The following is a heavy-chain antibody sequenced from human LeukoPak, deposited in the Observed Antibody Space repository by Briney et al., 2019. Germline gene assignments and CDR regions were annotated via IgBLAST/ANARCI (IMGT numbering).Heavy chain of an antibody. CDR1: GYTFSHYY. J-gene: IGHJ4*02. D-gene: IGHD6-19*01. CDR3: ARQGITGWLEFNY. Sequence: GESLKISCEDSGYTFSHYYIAWVRQVPGKGLEWMGIIYAGDSDTKYSPSFRGQVTISADKSIATVYLQWSSLKASDSGTYYCARQGITGWLEFNYWGQGTLVTVSS. CDR2: IYAGDSDT. V-gene: IGHV5-51*01.